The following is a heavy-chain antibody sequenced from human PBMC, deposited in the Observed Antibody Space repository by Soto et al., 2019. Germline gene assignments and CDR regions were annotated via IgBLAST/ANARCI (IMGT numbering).Heavy chain of an antibody. J-gene: IGHJ3*02. CDR1: GGTFSSYA. Sequence: GASVKVSCKASGGTFSSYAISWVRQAPGQGLEWMGGIIPIFGTANYAQKFQGRVTITADESTSTAYMELSSLRSEDTAVYYCAAITPLYCSGGSCHRLGAFDIWGQGTMVTV. CDR2: IIPIFGTA. CDR3: AAITPLYCSGGSCHRLGAFDI. V-gene: IGHV1-69*13. D-gene: IGHD2-15*01.